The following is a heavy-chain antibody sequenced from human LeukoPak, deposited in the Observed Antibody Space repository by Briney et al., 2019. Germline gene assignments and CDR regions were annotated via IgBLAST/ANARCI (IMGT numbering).Heavy chain of an antibody. CDR1: GGSFSGYY. CDR2: INHSGST. J-gene: IGHJ3*02. Sequence: KSSETLSLTCAVYGGSFSGYYWSWIRQPPGKGLEWIGEINHSGSTNYNPSLESRVTISVDTSKNQFSLKLSSVTAADTAVYYCARRKRAFDIWGQGTMVTVSS. CDR3: ARRKRAFDI. V-gene: IGHV4-34*01.